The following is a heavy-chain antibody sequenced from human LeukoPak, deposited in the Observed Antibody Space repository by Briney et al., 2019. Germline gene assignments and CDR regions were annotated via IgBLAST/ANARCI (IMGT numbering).Heavy chain of an antibody. D-gene: IGHD3-22*01. Sequence: SETLSLTCTVSGGSISSYYWSWIRQPAGKGLEWIGRIYTSGSTNYNPSLKSRVTISVDTSKNQFSLKLSSVTAADTAVYYCAREGDSSGSKDYWGQGTLVTVSS. V-gene: IGHV4-4*07. CDR2: IYTSGST. CDR1: GGSISSYY. CDR3: AREGDSSGSKDY. J-gene: IGHJ4*02.